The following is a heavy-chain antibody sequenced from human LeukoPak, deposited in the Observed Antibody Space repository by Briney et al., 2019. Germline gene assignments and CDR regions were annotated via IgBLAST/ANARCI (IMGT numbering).Heavy chain of an antibody. CDR3: ARDHAFSPDY. CDR2: IWYDGNNK. CDR1: GFTFSSYG. J-gene: IGHJ4*02. D-gene: IGHD2/OR15-2a*01. Sequence: PGGSLRLSCAASGFTFSSYGMHWVRHAPGKGLEWVAVIWYDGNNKYYVDSVKGRFTISRDNSKNTLYLQMSSLRSEDTAVYYCARDHAFSPDYWGQGTLVTVSS. V-gene: IGHV3-33*01.